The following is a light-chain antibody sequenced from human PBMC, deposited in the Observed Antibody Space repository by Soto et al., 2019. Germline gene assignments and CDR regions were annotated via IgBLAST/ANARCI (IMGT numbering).Light chain of an antibody. CDR3: QEYNNWHPIT. CDR1: QSISSK. V-gene: IGKV3-15*01. CDR2: GAS. Sequence: IVMTHSPATLSVSPRERSTLSFGSSQSISSKLAWYQQKPGQAPRLLIYGASTRATGIPVRFSGSGSGTEFTLTITSLQSEDFAVYYCQEYNNWHPITFGGGTKVDI. J-gene: IGKJ4*01.